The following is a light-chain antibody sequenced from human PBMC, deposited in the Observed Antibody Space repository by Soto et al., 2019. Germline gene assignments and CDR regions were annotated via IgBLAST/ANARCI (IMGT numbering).Light chain of an antibody. CDR2: GAI. CDR1: QSVASNY. Sequence: EIVLTQSPGTLSLSPGERATLSCRASQSVASNYLAWYQQKPDQAPRLLIYGAISRATGIPDRFSGSGSGTDFSLTISRLEPEDFAVYYCQQYGSSPYTFGQGTKLEIK. CDR3: QQYGSSPYT. J-gene: IGKJ2*01. V-gene: IGKV3-20*01.